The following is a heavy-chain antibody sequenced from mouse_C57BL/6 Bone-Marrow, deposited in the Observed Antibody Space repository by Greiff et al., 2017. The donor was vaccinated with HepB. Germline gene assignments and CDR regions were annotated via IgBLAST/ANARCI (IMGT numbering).Heavy chain of an antibody. CDR1: GFTFSDYY. V-gene: IGHV5-16*01. Sequence: EVQRVESEGGLVQPGSSMKLSCTASGFTFSDYYMAWVRQVPEKGLEWVANINYDGSSTYYLDSLKSRFIISRDNAKNILYLQMSSLKSEDTATYYCARSDYTYAMDYWGQGTSVTVSS. D-gene: IGHD2-4*01. CDR3: ARSDYTYAMDY. CDR2: INYDGSST. J-gene: IGHJ4*01.